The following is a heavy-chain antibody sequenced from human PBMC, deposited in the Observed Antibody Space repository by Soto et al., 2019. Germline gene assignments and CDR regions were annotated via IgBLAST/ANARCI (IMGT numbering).Heavy chain of an antibody. CDR3: ARDLSNEYSSSWRDAFDI. CDR1: GYTFTSYG. Sequence: ASVKVSCKASGYTFTSYGISWVRQAPGQGLEWMGWISAYNGNTNYAQKLQGRVTMTTDTSTSTAYMELRSLRSDDTAVYYCARDLSNEYSSSWRDAFDIWGQGTMVTVSS. CDR2: ISAYNGNT. D-gene: IGHD6-6*01. V-gene: IGHV1-18*01. J-gene: IGHJ3*02.